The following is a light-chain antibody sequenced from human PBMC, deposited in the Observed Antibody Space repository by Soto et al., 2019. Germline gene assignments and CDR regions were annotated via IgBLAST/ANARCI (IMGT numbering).Light chain of an antibody. J-gene: IGKJ4*01. CDR3: QQRTNWPLT. CDR2: DAS. Sequence: IVLTQSPATLSLSPGERATLSCRASRSVTTFLAWYQQKPGQAPRLLIYDASKRATGVPTRFSGSGSGTDFTLTISSLEPEDFAVYHCQQRTNWPLTFGGGTKVERK. V-gene: IGKV3-11*01. CDR1: RSVTTF.